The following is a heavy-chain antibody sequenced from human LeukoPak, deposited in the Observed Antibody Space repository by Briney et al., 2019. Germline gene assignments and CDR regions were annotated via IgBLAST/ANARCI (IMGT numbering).Heavy chain of an antibody. Sequence: GGSLRLSCTASGFTFGDNAMSWFRQAPGKGLEWVGIIRGKAFGGTTEYAASVKGRFTISRDDSKSIAYLQMNSLKTEGTAVYYCTRDPWGDSSGLYYWGQGTLVTVSS. D-gene: IGHD3-16*01. V-gene: IGHV3-49*03. CDR2: IRGKAFGGTT. CDR1: GFTFGDNA. CDR3: TRDPWGDSSGLYY. J-gene: IGHJ4*02.